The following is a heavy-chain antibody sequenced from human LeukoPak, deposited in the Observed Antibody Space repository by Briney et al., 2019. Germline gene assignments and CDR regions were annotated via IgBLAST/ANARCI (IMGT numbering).Heavy chain of an antibody. CDR2: INPSGGST. Sequence: ASVKVSCKVSGYTLTELSMHWVRQAPGQGLEWMGIINPSGGSTSYAQKFQGRVTMTRDTSTSTVYMELSSLRSEDTAVYYCARDSARYSAGYCGGDCWEYFQHWGQGTLVTVSS. CDR1: GYTLTELS. D-gene: IGHD2-21*02. V-gene: IGHV1-46*01. CDR3: ARDSARYSAGYCGGDCWEYFQH. J-gene: IGHJ1*01.